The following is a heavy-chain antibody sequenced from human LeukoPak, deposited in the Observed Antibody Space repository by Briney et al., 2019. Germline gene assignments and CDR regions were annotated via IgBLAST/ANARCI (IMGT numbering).Heavy chain of an antibody. CDR1: GFTFSNAW. CDR3: ARDITRGAAGYYFDY. CDR2: IASDGRDK. J-gene: IGHJ4*02. Sequence: GGSLRLSCAASGFTFSNAWMSWVRQAPGKGLEWVAVIASDGRDKHDADSVKGRFTISRDNSKNTLYLQMDSLRSEDTAVYYCARDITRGAAGYYFDYWGQGTLVTVSS. V-gene: IGHV3-30*03. D-gene: IGHD1-26*01.